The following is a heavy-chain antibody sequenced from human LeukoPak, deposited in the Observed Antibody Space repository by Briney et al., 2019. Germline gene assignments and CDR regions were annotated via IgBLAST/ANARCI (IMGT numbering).Heavy chain of an antibody. CDR1: GYTFTDYA. CDR3: ARGGRQWRGGNYFDS. V-gene: IGHV1-3*03. Sequence: ASVKVSCKASGYTFTDYALHWVRQAPGQSLEWMGWITTGRGETRYSQEFQRRITFTRDTSASTVYMDLSDLRSEDTAVYYCARGGRQWRGGNYFDSWGQGTLVAVSS. D-gene: IGHD6-19*01. CDR2: ITTGRGET. J-gene: IGHJ4*02.